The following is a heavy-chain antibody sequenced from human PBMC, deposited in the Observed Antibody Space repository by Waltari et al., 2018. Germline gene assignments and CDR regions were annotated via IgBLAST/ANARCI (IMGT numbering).Heavy chain of an antibody. CDR3: ARGGLYGQQLLESAFEI. Sequence: QVQLVQSGAELKKPGSSVKVSCKVSGGSFSTHAITWVRQAPGQGLEWMGGIIPMCGTANYAQKIQDRVTINTDESMTTAYMHLSSLTSDDTAVYYCARGGLYGQQLLESAFEIWGQGTKVTVSS. V-gene: IGHV1-69*05. CDR2: IIPMCGTA. D-gene: IGHD6-13*01. CDR1: GGSFSTHA. J-gene: IGHJ3*02.